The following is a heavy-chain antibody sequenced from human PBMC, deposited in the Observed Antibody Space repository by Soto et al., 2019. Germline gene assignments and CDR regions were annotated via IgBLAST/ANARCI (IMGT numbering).Heavy chain of an antibody. J-gene: IGHJ5*02. D-gene: IGHD3-3*01. CDR2: ISYDGSSK. CDR3: AEERDFWSGSPTFDP. CDR1: GFTFSSYG. Sequence: QVQLVESGGGVVQPGRSLRLSCAASGFTFSSYGMHWVRQAPGKGLEWVAVISYDGSSKYSADSVKGRFTISRDNSKNTLYLQMSSLRAEDTAVYYCAEERDFWSGSPTFDPWGQGTLVTVSS. V-gene: IGHV3-30*18.